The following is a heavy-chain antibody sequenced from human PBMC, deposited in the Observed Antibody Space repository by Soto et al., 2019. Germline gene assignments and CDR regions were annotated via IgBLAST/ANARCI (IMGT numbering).Heavy chain of an antibody. J-gene: IGHJ4*02. V-gene: IGHV1-18*01. CDR1: GYTFTSYG. CDR2: ISAHNDNT. CDR3: ARGRYGDY. Sequence: QVHLVQSGAEVKKPGASVKVSCKCSGYTFTSYGITWVRQAPGQGLEWMGWISAHNDNTDYAQKLQGRVTVTRDTYTSTAYMELRSLSSDDTAVYYCARGRYGDYWGQGALVTVSS. D-gene: IGHD1-1*01.